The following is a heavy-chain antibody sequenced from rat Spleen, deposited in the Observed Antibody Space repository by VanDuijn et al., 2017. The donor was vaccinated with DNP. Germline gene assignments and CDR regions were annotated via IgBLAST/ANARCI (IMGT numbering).Heavy chain of an antibody. CDR2: IINSGVTT. D-gene: IGHD1-11*01. V-gene: IGHV5S13*01. Sequence: EVQLVESGGGLVQPGRSLKLSCVDSGFTFSNYGMAWVRQAPTKGLEWVASIINSGVTTYYRDSVKGRFTISRDNAKSTLYLQMDSLRSEDTATYYCTRPYEYWGQGVMVTVSS. J-gene: IGHJ2*01. CDR3: TRPYEY. CDR1: GFTFSNYG.